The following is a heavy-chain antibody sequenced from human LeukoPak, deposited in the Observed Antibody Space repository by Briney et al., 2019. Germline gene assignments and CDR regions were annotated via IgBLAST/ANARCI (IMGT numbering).Heavy chain of an antibody. V-gene: IGHV4-31*11. CDR3: ARAPVATPSEFDY. CDR2: ISYGGKA. CDR1: GDSISSGGYW. Sequence: SQTLSLTCAVSGDSISSGGYWWSWIRQHPGTGPEWIGYISYGGKADYNPSLKSRVALSADTPKNQFSLKLSSTTAADTAVYYCARAPVATPSEFDYWGQGTLVTVSS. D-gene: IGHD5-12*01. J-gene: IGHJ4*02.